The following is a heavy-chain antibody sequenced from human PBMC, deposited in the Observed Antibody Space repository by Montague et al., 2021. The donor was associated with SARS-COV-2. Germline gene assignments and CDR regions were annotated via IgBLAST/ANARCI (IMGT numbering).Heavy chain of an antibody. Sequence: SETLSLTCTVSGGSISSGGYYWSWLRQHPGKGLEWIGYIYYSGSTNYNPSLKSRLTISVDTSKNQFSLKLSSVTAADTAVYYCARGEGVMVYVYGMDVWGQGTTVTVSS. D-gene: IGHD2-8*01. CDR3: ARGEGVMVYVYGMDV. CDR1: GGSISSGGYY. V-gene: IGHV4-31*03. J-gene: IGHJ6*02. CDR2: IYYSGST.